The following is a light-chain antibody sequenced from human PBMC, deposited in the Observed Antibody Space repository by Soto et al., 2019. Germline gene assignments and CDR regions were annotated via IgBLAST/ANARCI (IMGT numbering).Light chain of an antibody. Sequence: DIQMTQSPSSLSASVGDRITITCRASQSIGSYLNWYQHKPGRAPKFLIYAVSTLQSWVPSRFNGSGSGTDFTLIISSLQPEDFASYSCQQSYSSPWTFGQGTKVEIK. V-gene: IGKV1-39*01. CDR3: QQSYSSPWT. CDR1: QSIGSY. CDR2: AVS. J-gene: IGKJ1*01.